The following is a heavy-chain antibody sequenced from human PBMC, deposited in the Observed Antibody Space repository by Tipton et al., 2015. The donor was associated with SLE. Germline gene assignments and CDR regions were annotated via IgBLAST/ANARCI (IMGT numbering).Heavy chain of an antibody. CDR2: FNHRGST. V-gene: IGHV4-34*01. D-gene: IGHD1-14*01. J-gene: IGHJ6*02. CDR3: ASPPARYSGMDG. CDR1: GESFSGYY. Sequence: LRLSCAVYGESFSGYYWSWVRQPPGKGLEWIGEFNHRGSTNYNPSPKSRVTMSVDTSKNQFSLKVSPVTAADTAVYYCASPPARYSGMDGWGQGNTVTVSS.